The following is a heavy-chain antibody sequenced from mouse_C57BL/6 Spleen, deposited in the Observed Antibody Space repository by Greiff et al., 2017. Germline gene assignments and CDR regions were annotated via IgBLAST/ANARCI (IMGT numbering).Heavy chain of an antibody. CDR1: GYTFTSYW. V-gene: IGHV1-61*01. J-gene: IGHJ4*01. Sequence: QVQLQQPGAELVRPGSSVKLSCKASGYTFTSYWMDWVKQRPGQGLEWIGNIYPSGSYTNYNQKFKDKATLTVDKSSSTAYMQLSSLTSEDSAVXDCARAHGADAMDYWGQGTSVTVSS. CDR2: IYPSGSYT. CDR3: ARAHGADAMDY.